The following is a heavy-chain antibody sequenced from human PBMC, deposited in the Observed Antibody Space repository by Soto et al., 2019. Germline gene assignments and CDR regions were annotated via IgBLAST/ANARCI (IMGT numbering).Heavy chain of an antibody. Sequence: QVQLVQSGAELKKPGSSVKVSCKASGGTFSNYAISWVRQAPGQGLEWMGGIVPIFGTTFYTRKFQDRATIIADDSTTAAYVELSRRRSEDTAIYYCARVEAVAGISNYHGLDVWGQGTAVSVSS. V-gene: IGHV1-69*12. CDR1: GGTFSNYA. D-gene: IGHD6-19*01. CDR2: IVPIFGTT. CDR3: ARVEAVAGISNYHGLDV. J-gene: IGHJ6*02.